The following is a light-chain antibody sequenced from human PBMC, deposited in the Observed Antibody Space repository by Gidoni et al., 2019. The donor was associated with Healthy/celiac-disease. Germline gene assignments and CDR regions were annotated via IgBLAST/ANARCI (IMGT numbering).Light chain of an antibody. V-gene: IGLV2-14*03. J-gene: IGLJ1*01. CDR1: SSDVGGYTY. Sequence: QSALTHPPSASGAPRQSITLSCTGTSSDVGGYTYVSWYQQHPRKAPKLMIYDVSNRPSGGSNRFSGSKSGNTAALTISGLQAEDEAYYFCSSYTSSSTYVFGTGTKVTVL. CDR2: DVS. CDR3: SSYTSSSTYV.